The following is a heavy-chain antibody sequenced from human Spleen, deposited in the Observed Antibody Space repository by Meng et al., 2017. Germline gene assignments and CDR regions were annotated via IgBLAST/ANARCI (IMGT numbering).Heavy chain of an antibody. J-gene: IGHJ6*02. CDR3: AREHYDFWPYYGMDV. CDR2: IKQDGSEK. Sequence: GESLKISCAASGFTFSSYWMTWVRQAPGKGLEWVANIKQDGSEKYYVDSVKGRFTISRDNAKNSLYLQMNSLRAEDTAVYYCAREHYDFWPYYGMDVWGQGTTVTVSS. V-gene: IGHV3-7*03. CDR1: GFTFSSYW. D-gene: IGHD3-3*01.